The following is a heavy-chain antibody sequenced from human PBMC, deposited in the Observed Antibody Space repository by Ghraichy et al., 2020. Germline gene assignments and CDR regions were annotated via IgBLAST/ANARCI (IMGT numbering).Heavy chain of an antibody. Sequence: ASVKVSCKASGYTFTGYYIHWVRQAPGQGLEWMGWINPDSGGTDYAQKFQGRITITRDASINTAYMDLSRLTSDNTAVYFCARDPLFGVITIPSWLDFWGQGTLVTVSS. V-gene: IGHV1-2*02. CDR3: ARDPLFGVITIPSWLDF. J-gene: IGHJ5*01. CDR2: INPDSGGT. D-gene: IGHD3-3*01. CDR1: GYTFTGYY.